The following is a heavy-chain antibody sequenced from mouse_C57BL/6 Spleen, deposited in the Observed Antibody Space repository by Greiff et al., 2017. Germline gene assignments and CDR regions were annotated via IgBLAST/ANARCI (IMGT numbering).Heavy chain of an antibody. V-gene: IGHV8-8*01. Sequence: QVTLKESGPGILQPSQTLSLTCSFSGFSLSTFGMGVGWIRQPSGKGLEWLAHIWWDDDKYYNPALKSRLTIAKDTSKNQVFLKIANVDTADTATYYCARMNYGSSYRYFDVWGTGTTVTVSS. CDR1: GFSLSTFGMG. J-gene: IGHJ1*03. CDR2: IWWDDDK. D-gene: IGHD1-1*01. CDR3: ARMNYGSSYRYFDV.